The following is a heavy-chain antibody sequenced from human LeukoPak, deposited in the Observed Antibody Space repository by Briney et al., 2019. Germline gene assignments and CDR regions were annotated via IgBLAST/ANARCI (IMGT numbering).Heavy chain of an antibody. CDR1: GFTVSSNY. Sequence: GGSLRLSCAASGFTVSSNYMSWVRQAPGKGLEWVSVIYSGGSTYYADSVKGRFTISRDNSKNTLYLQMNSLRAEDTAVYYCARVRPYSSGWYGAFDIWGQGTMVTVS. CDR3: ARVRPYSSGWYGAFDI. D-gene: IGHD6-19*01. J-gene: IGHJ3*02. V-gene: IGHV3-66*01. CDR2: IYSGGST.